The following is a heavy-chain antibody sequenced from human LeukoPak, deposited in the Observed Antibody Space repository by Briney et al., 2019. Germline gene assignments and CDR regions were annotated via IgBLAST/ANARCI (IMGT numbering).Heavy chain of an antibody. J-gene: IGHJ5*02. Sequence: ASVKVSCKASGYTFITYDINWVRQATGQGLEWMGWMNPNSGNTGYAQKFQGRVTMTRNTSISTAYMELSSLRSEDTAVYYCAKVGYENYDILTGYSPNWFDPWGQGTLVTVSS. V-gene: IGHV1-8*01. CDR3: AKVGYENYDILTGYSPNWFDP. CDR1: GYTFITYD. D-gene: IGHD3-9*01. CDR2: MNPNSGNT.